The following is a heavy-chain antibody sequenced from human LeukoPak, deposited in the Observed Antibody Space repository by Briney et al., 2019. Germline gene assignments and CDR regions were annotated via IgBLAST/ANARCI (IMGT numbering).Heavy chain of an antibody. D-gene: IGHD3-3*01. V-gene: IGHV3-74*01. Sequence: GGSLRLSCAASGFTFSSYWMHWVRQAPGKVLVWVSRIKSDGSSTTYADSVKGRFTISRDNAKNTLYLQMNSLRAEDTAVYYCARDRVLDYWGQGTLVTVSS. CDR2: IKSDGSST. CDR1: GFTFSSYW. J-gene: IGHJ4*02. CDR3: ARDRVLDY.